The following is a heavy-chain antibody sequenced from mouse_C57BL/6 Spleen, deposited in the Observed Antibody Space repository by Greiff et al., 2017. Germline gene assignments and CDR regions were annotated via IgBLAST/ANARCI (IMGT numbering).Heavy chain of an antibody. CDR3: ARHPLYGQGVYYAMDY. Sequence: VQLKESGPGLVAPSQSLSITCTVSGFSLTSYGVHWVRQPPGKGLEWLVVIWSDGSTTYNSALKSRLSISKDNSKSQVFLKMNSLQTDDTAMYYWARHPLYGQGVYYAMDYWGQGTSVTVSS. D-gene: IGHD1-1*02. J-gene: IGHJ4*01. CDR2: IWSDGST. CDR1: GFSLTSYG. V-gene: IGHV2-6-1*01.